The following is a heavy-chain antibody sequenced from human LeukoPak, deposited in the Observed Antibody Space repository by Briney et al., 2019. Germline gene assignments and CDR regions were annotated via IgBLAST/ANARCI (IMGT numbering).Heavy chain of an antibody. Sequence: SETLSLTCTVSGGSISSYYWSWIRQPPGKGLEWIGYIYYSGSTNYNPSLKSRVTMSVDTSKKQFSLKLSSVTAADTAVYYCARGPSAPKSYYGMDVWGQGTTVTVSS. CDR2: IYYSGST. CDR1: GGSISSYY. CDR3: ARGPSAPKSYYGMDV. V-gene: IGHV4-59*01. J-gene: IGHJ6*02.